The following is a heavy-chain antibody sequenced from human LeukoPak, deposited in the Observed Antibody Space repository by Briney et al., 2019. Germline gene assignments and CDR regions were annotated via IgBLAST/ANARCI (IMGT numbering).Heavy chain of an antibody. D-gene: IGHD3-16*02. Sequence: PSETLSLTCTVSGGSISSGTYYWHWIRQPAGKGLEWIGRIYSSGSTNYNPSLKSRVTISVDTSKNQFSLKLSSVTAADTAVYYCARHLGLSSTFDYWGQGSPVTVSS. CDR3: ARHLGLSSTFDY. CDR1: GGSISSGTYY. V-gene: IGHV4-61*02. J-gene: IGHJ4*02. CDR2: IYSSGST.